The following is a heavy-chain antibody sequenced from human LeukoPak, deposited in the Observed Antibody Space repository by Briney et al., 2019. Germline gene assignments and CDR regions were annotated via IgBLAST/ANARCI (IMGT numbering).Heavy chain of an antibody. Sequence: GGSLRLSCAASGFTFSSYGMHWVRQAPGKGLGWVAVISYDGSNKYYADSVKGRFTISRDNSKNTLYLQMNSLRAEDTAVYYCAKGEQKGYSSGWYAIDYWGQGTLVTVSS. V-gene: IGHV3-30*18. D-gene: IGHD6-19*01. J-gene: IGHJ4*02. CDR2: ISYDGSNK. CDR1: GFTFSSYG. CDR3: AKGEQKGYSSGWYAIDY.